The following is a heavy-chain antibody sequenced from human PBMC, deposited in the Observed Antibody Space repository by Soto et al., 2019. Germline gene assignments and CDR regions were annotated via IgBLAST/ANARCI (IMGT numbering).Heavy chain of an antibody. CDR3: ARDGQWQGMDV. J-gene: IGHJ6*02. D-gene: IGHD6-19*01. V-gene: IGHV4-59*01. CDR1: GGSISSYY. CDR2: IDYSGST. Sequence: PSETLSHTCTVSGGSISSYYWSWIRQPPGKGLEWIGYIDYSGSTNYNPSLKSRVTISVDTSKNQFSLKLSSVTAADTAVYYCARDGQWQGMDVWGQGTTVTVSS.